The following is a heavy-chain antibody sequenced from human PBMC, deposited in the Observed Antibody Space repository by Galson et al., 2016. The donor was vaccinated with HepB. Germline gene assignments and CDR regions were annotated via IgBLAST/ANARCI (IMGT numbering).Heavy chain of an antibody. D-gene: IGHD3-22*01. CDR2: ISGSGGNS. V-gene: IGHV3-23*01. CDR3: AKDYYDSSGYRSYWYFDL. J-gene: IGHJ2*01. Sequence: SLRLSCAASGFTFSSYAMSWVCQAPGKGLEWVSAISGSGGNSYYADSVKGRFTISRDNSKNTLYVQMHSLRAEDTAVYYCAKDYYDSSGYRSYWYFDLWGRGTLVTVSS. CDR1: GFTFSSYA.